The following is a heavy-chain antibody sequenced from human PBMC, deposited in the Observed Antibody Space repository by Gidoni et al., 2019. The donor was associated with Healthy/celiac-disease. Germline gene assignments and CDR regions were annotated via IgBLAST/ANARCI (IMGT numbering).Heavy chain of an antibody. Sequence: EVQLVESGGVVVQPAGFLRLSCAASGFTFDDYTMHWVRQAPGKGLEWVSLISWDGGSTYYADSVKGRFTISRDNSKNSLYLQMNSLRTEDTALYYCAKAHSYTAMVNYFDYWGQGTLVTVSS. CDR2: ISWDGGST. D-gene: IGHD5-18*01. CDR3: AKAHSYTAMVNYFDY. V-gene: IGHV3-43*01. J-gene: IGHJ4*02. CDR1: GFTFDDYT.